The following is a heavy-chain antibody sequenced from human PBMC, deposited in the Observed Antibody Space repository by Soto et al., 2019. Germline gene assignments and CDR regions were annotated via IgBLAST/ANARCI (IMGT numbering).Heavy chain of an antibody. CDR3: ARARGYCISTSCYPTHDAFDI. CDR1: GGSFSSYA. V-gene: IGHV1-69*13. D-gene: IGHD2-2*01. J-gene: IGHJ3*02. Sequence: GASVKVCCKASGGSFSSYAISWVRQAPGQGLEWMGGIIPIFGTANYAQKFQGRVTITADESTSTAYMELSSLRSEDTAVYYCARARGYCISTSCYPTHDAFDIWGQGTMVTVSS. CDR2: IIPIFGTA.